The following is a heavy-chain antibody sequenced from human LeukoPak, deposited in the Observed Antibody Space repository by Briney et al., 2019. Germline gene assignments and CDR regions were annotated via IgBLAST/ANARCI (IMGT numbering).Heavy chain of an antibody. V-gene: IGHV1-69*06. D-gene: IGHD3-22*01. CDR3: ARSPRWDDSSGFSYYYYYMDV. Sequence: SVKVSCKASGGTFSSYIITWVRQAPGQGLEWMGRIIPIFGTPDYAQKFQGRVTITADKSTSTAYMELSSLRSEDTAVYYCARSPRWDDSSGFSYYYYYMDVWGKGTTVTVSS. CDR2: IIPIFGTP. J-gene: IGHJ6*03. CDR1: GGTFSSYI.